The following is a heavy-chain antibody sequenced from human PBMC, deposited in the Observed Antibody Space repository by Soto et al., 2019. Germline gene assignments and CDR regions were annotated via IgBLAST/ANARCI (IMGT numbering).Heavy chain of an antibody. CDR3: AKGTTVSPAGMDV. D-gene: IGHD4-4*01. CDR1: GFTFSTYA. CDR2: ISGSGDNT. V-gene: IGHV3-23*01. J-gene: IGHJ6*02. Sequence: GESLKISCAASGFTFSTYAMSWVRQAPGKGLEWVSAISGSGDNTYYADSVKGRFTISRDNSKNTLYLQMNSLRAEDTAVYYCAKGTTVSPAGMDVWGQGTTVTVSS.